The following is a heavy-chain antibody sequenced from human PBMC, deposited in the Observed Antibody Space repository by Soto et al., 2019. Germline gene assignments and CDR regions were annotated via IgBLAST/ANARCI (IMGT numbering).Heavy chain of an antibody. V-gene: IGHV3-7*03. CDR3: ARERADYYDSSGYLYYFDY. D-gene: IGHD3-22*01. CDR1: GFTFSSYW. J-gene: IGHJ4*02. CDR2: IKQGGSEK. Sequence: EVQLVESGGGLVQPGGSLRLSCAASGFTFSSYWMSWVRQAPGKGLEWVANIKQGGSEKYYVDSVKGRFTISRDNAKNSLYLQMNSLRAEDTAVYYWARERADYYDSSGYLYYFDYWGQGTLVTVSS.